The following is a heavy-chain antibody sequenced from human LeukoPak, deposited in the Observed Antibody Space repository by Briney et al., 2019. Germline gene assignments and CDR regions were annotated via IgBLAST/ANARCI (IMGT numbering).Heavy chain of an antibody. J-gene: IGHJ5*02. CDR3: ARGIGGLAVFDNWFDP. V-gene: IGHV1-69*05. CDR2: IIPIFGTA. Sequence: GASVKVSCKASGGTFSSYAISWVRQAPGQGLEWMGGIIPIFGTANYAQKFQGRVTITTDESTSTAYMELSSLRSEDTAVYYCARGIGGLAVFDNWFDPWGQGTLVTVSS. CDR1: GGTFSSYA. D-gene: IGHD3-10*02.